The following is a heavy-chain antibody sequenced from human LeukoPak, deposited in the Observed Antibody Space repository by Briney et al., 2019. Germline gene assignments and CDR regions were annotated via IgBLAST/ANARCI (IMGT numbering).Heavy chain of an antibody. CDR2: ISYDGSNK. V-gene: IGHV3-30-3*01. CDR3: ARDGRQWIAVAGFDAFDI. Sequence: GRSLRLSCAASGFTFSSYAMHWVRQAPGKGLEWVAVISYDGSNKYYADSVKGRFTISRDNSKNTLYLQMNSLRAEDTAVYYCARDGRQWIAVAGFDAFDIWGQGTMVTVSS. J-gene: IGHJ3*02. D-gene: IGHD6-19*01. CDR1: GFTFSSYA.